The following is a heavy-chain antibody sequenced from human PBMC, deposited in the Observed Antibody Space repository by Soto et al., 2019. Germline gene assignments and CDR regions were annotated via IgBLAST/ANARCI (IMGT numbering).Heavy chain of an antibody. CDR3: ARSVASWGGNEPNNWFDP. J-gene: IGHJ5*02. V-gene: IGHV3-30-3*01. CDR1: GFTFSSYA. CDR2: ISYDGGKK. D-gene: IGHD2-21*01. Sequence: PVGSQSVSCAASGFTFSSYALHWVRQAPGKGLEWVAVISYDGGKKYYAASVKGRFTISRDNSKNTLYLQMNSLRVEDTALYYCARSVASWGGNEPNNWFDPWGQGTLVTV.